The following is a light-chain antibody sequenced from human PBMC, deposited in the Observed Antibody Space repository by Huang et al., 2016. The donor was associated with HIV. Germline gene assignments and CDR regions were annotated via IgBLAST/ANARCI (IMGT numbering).Light chain of an antibody. CDR3: QQCNNWPPA. Sequence: ETLMTQFPATLSVSPGERATLSCRASQNVRNNLAWYQQKPGQAPRLLFYEASSRATCVPGRFSASVSGIDCTLTISSLQSEDFAVYYCQQCNNWPPAFGGGTTVEIK. V-gene: IGKV3-15*01. CDR2: EAS. CDR1: QNVRNN. J-gene: IGKJ4*01.